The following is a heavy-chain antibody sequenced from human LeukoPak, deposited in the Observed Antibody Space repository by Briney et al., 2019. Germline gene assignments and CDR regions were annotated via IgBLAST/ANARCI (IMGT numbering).Heavy chain of an antibody. V-gene: IGHV3-23*01. CDR1: GFTFRSYA. Sequence: PGGSLRLSCAASGFTFRSYAMSWVRQAPGKGLEWVSAISGSGGSTYYADSVKGRFTISRDNSKNTLYLQMNSLRAEDTAVYYCAKDHIQDSGDYSFDAFDIWGQGTMVTVSS. CDR3: AKDHIQDSGDYSFDAFDI. J-gene: IGHJ3*02. D-gene: IGHD4-17*01. CDR2: ISGSGGST.